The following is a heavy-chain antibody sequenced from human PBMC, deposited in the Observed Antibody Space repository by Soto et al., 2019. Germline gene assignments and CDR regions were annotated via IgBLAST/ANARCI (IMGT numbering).Heavy chain of an antibody. J-gene: IGHJ4*02. V-gene: IGHV1-69*14. Sequence: QVQLVQSGAEVRQPASSVKVSCKTSGATFSSYAITWVRQAPGQGLGWMGGIAPTVDTSTYAQKFQGRVTITADKFANTVYMELSSLRSDDTAVYYCVRVVAIPGYPDNWGQGTLVTVSS. D-gene: IGHD5-12*01. CDR1: GATFSSYA. CDR2: IAPTVDTS. CDR3: VRVVAIPGYPDN.